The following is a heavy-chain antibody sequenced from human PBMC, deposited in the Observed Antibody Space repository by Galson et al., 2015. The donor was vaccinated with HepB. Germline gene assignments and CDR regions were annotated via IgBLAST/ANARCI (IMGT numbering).Heavy chain of an antibody. Sequence: SVKVSCKASGYTFTSYGLSWVRQAPGQGLEWMGWISAYNGNTNYAQKLQGRVTMTTDTSTSTAYMELRSLRSDDTAVYYCARVRSFYGSGRYPPSDPWGQGTLVTVSS. CDR3: ARVRSFYGSGRYPPSDP. CDR2: ISAYNGNT. D-gene: IGHD3-10*01. J-gene: IGHJ5*02. V-gene: IGHV1-18*01. CDR1: GYTFTSYG.